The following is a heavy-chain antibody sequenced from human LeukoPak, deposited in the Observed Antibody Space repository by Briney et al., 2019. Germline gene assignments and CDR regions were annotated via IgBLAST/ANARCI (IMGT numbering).Heavy chain of an antibody. CDR3: AKDFGVDGTGGAYLDY. V-gene: IGHV3-30-3*01. J-gene: IGHJ4*02. D-gene: IGHD3-3*01. Sequence: PGGSLRLSCAASGFTFSSYAMHWVRQAPGKGLEWVAVISYDGSNKYYADSVKGRFTISRDNSKNTLYLQMNSLRAEDTAVYYCAKDFGVDGTGGAYLDYWGQGTLITVSS. CDR1: GFTFSSYA. CDR2: ISYDGSNK.